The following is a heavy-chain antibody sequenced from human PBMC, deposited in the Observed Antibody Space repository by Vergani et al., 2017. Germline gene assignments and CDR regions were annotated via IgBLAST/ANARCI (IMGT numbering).Heavy chain of an antibody. CDR1: GESIRSGSHY. CDR2: IHTGGST. J-gene: IGHJ4*02. V-gene: IGHV4-61*02. Sequence: QVKLQESGPGLLKPSQTLSLTCTVSGESIRSGSHYWSWIRQPAGKGPEWIGHIHTGGSTDLNPSFKSRVSISVDTSKSNFSLKLNSVTVADTAVYYCARSRPYCTSGSCPAIWGQGTLVTVSS. CDR3: ARSRPYCTSGSCPAI. D-gene: IGHD2-15*01.